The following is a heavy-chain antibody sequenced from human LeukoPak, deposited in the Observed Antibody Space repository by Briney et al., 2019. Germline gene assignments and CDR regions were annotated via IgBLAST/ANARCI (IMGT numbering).Heavy chain of an antibody. CDR2: INSDGSST. V-gene: IGHV3-74*01. CDR1: GFTFSSYW. D-gene: IGHD6-19*01. Sequence: QPGGSLRLSCAASGFTFSSYWRHWVRQAAGKGLVWVSRINSDGSSTSYADSVKGRFTISRDNAKNTLYLQMTSLRAEDTAVYYCARDRRSGWYGSSWFDPWGQGTLVTVSS. J-gene: IGHJ5*02. CDR3: ARDRRSGWYGSSWFDP.